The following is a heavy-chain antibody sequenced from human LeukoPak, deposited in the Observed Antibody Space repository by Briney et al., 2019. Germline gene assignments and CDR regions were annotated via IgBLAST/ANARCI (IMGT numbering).Heavy chain of an antibody. D-gene: IGHD3-22*01. CDR3: ARVRQAGYYYDSSGYHGLDY. CDR1: GFTFSSYS. V-gene: IGHV3-21*01. Sequence: PGGSLRLSCAASGFTFSSYSMNWVRQAPGKGLEWVSSISSSSSYIYYADSVKGRFTISRDNAKNSLYLQMNSLRAEDTAVYYCARVRQAGYYYDSSGYHGLDYWGQGTLVTVSS. CDR2: ISSSSSYI. J-gene: IGHJ4*02.